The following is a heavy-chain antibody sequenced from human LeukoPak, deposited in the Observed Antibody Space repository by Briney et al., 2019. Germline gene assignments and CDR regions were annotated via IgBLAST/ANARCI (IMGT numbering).Heavy chain of an antibody. CDR1: GFLFSSYW. Sequence: PGGSLRLSCAASGFLFSSYWMAWVRQAPGKGLEWVAHITLDGSDSYYVDSVKGRFTVSRDNAKTSLYLQMNSLRAEDTAVYYCAREEYSSTWRFDYWGQGTLVTVSS. J-gene: IGHJ4*02. V-gene: IGHV3-7*01. CDR3: AREEYSSTWRFDY. D-gene: IGHD6-13*01. CDR2: ITLDGSDS.